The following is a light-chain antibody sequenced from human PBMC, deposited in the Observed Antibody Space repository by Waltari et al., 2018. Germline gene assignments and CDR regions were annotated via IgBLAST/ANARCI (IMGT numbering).Light chain of an antibody. CDR2: HTA. V-gene: IGKV3-20*01. CDR3: QHYVRLPAT. Sequence: EIVLTQSPGTLSLSPGERATLSCWASKSVGKYLAWYQQKPGQALRLLISHTANRATGNPDRFSGSGSGTDFSLTISRLGPEDFAVYYCQHYVRLPATFGQGTKVEIK. J-gene: IGKJ1*01. CDR1: KSVGKY.